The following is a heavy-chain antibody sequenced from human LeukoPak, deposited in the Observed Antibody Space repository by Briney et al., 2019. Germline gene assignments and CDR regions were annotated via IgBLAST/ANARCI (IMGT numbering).Heavy chain of an antibody. D-gene: IGHD4-17*01. CDR1: GYSFTSYW. Sequence: GESLKISCKGPGYSFTSYWISWVRQMPGKGLERMGRIDPSDSYTNYSPSFRGHVTISADKSISTAYLQWSSLKASDTAMYYCARLIGYGDYDGWFDPWGQGTLVTVSS. CDR3: ARLIGYGDYDGWFDP. CDR2: IDPSDSYT. V-gene: IGHV5-10-1*01. J-gene: IGHJ5*02.